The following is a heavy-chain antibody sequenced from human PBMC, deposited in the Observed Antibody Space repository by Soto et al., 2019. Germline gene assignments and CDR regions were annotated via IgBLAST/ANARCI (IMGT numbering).Heavy chain of an antibody. D-gene: IGHD5-18*01. Sequence: ASVKVSCKASGGTFSSYAISWVRQAPRQGLEWMGGIIPIFGTANYAQKFQGRVTITADESTSTAYMELSSLRSEDTAVYYCARAPLDTAMVPFVAFDIWGQGTMVTVSS. J-gene: IGHJ3*02. CDR3: ARAPLDTAMVPFVAFDI. CDR1: GGTFSSYA. V-gene: IGHV1-69*13. CDR2: IIPIFGTA.